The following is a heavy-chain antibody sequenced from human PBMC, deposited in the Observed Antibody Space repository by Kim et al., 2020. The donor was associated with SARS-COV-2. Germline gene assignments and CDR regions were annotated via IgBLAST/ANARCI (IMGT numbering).Heavy chain of an antibody. Sequence: GGSLRLSCVASGFTFSTPPMGWVRQAPGKGLEWVSRISWDGTRTYYADSVKGRVTMSSDKSKNMLYLHMNSLRVEDTAVYYCAKGVINSGFDYWGQGTQVTVSS. CDR2: ISWDGTRT. V-gene: IGHV3-23*01. D-gene: IGHD1-26*01. CDR1: GFTFSTPP. J-gene: IGHJ4*02. CDR3: AKGVINSGFDY.